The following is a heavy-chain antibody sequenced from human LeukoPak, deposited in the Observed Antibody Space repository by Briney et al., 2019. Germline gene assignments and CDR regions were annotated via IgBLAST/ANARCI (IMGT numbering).Heavy chain of an antibody. CDR1: GFTFSTCA. CDR3: ARNSSGFKLGDAFDI. CDR2: INGGAYST. D-gene: IGHD3-22*01. V-gene: IGHV3-23*01. Sequence: GGSLRLSCAVSGFTFSTCAMSWVRQAPGKGLEWISAINGGAYSTSYADSVKGRFTISRDNSKNTLYLQMNSLRAEDTAVYYCARNSSGFKLGDAFDIWGQGTMVTVSS. J-gene: IGHJ3*02.